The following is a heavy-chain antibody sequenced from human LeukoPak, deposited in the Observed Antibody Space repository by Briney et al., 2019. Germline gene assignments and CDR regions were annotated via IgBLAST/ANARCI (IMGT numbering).Heavy chain of an antibody. CDR3: ARDIVVVPAAVRWFDP. CDR2: IYYSGST. V-gene: IGHV4-34*01. Sequence: SETLSLTCAVYGGSFSGYYWSWIRQPPGKGLEWIGYIYYSGSTYYNPSLKSRVTISVDTSKNQFSLKLSSVTAADTAVYYCARDIVVVPAAVRWFDPWGQGTLVTVSS. D-gene: IGHD2-2*01. CDR1: GGSFSGYY. J-gene: IGHJ5*02.